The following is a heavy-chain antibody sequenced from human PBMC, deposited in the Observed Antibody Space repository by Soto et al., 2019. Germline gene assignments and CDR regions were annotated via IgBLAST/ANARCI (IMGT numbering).Heavy chain of an antibody. CDR2: IYYSGST. D-gene: IGHD3-10*01. CDR1: GGSVSSGSYY. V-gene: IGHV4-61*01. CDR3: ARDTMVRGIDY. Sequence: PSETLSLTCTVSGGSVSSGSYYWSWIRQPPGKGLEWIGYIYYSGSTNYNPSLKSRVTISVDTSKNQFSLKLSSVTAADTAVYYCARDTMVRGIDYWGQGTLVTVPQ. J-gene: IGHJ4*02.